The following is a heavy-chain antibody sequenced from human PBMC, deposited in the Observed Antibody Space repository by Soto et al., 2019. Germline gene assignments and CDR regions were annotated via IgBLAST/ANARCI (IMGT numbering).Heavy chain of an antibody. D-gene: IGHD2-21*02. Sequence: GESLKISCKGSGYSFTSYWIGWVRQMPGKGLEWMGIIYPGDSDTRYSPSFQGQVTISADKSISTAYLQWSSLKASDTTMYYCARLGYCGGDCYSGVAGYYYYSFGMDVWGQGTTVAVSS. J-gene: IGHJ6*02. CDR2: IYPGDSDT. V-gene: IGHV5-51*01. CDR1: GYSFTSYW. CDR3: ARLGYCGGDCYSGVAGYYYYSFGMDV.